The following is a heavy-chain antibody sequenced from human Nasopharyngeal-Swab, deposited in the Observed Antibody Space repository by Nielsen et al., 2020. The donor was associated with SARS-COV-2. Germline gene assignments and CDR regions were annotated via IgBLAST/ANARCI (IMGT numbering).Heavy chain of an antibody. D-gene: IGHD4-17*01. V-gene: IGHV3-33*01. CDR2: IWYDGSNK. Sequence: GESLKISCAASGFTFSSYGMHWVRQAPGKGLEWVAVIWYDGSNKYYADSVKGRFTISRDNSKNTLYLQMNSLRAEDTAMYYCARPMTTLSNYAFHTWGQGTMVTVSS. CDR3: ARPMTTLSNYAFHT. J-gene: IGHJ3*02. CDR1: GFTFSSYG.